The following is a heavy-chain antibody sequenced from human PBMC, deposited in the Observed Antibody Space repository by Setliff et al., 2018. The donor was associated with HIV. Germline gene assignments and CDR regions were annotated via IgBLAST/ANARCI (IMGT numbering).Heavy chain of an antibody. Sequence: SETLSLTCTVYGESLSAYYWTWIRQPPGKGLEWIGNIKYGGTTYYNPSLKSRVSISIDTSKSQFSLKLTSMTAADTAVYYCAREWRGRYYYYMDVWGKGTTVTSP. J-gene: IGHJ6*03. V-gene: IGHV4-34*01. CDR1: GESLSAYY. CDR2: IKYGGTT. D-gene: IGHD3-10*01. CDR3: AREWRGRYYYYMDV.